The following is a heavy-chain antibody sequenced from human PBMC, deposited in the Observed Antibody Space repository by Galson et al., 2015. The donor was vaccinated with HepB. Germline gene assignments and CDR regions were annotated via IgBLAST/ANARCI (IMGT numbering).Heavy chain of an antibody. CDR1: GGSISSYY. D-gene: IGHD1-14*01. Sequence: ETLSLTCTVSGGSISSYYWSWIRQPPGKGLEWIGYIYYSGSTNYNPSLKSRVTISVDTSKNQFSLKLSSVTAADTAVYYCARVRSSDPELGYYYMDVWGKGTTVTVSS. CDR2: IYYSGST. V-gene: IGHV4-59*01. CDR3: ARVRSSDPELGYYYMDV. J-gene: IGHJ6*03.